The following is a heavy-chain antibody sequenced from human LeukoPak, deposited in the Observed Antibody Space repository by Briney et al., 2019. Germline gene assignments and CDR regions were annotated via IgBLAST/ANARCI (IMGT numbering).Heavy chain of an antibody. J-gene: IGHJ6*02. V-gene: IGHV1-69*02. CDR2: IIPMLGMA. Sequence: GASVKVSCKASGYTFTSYYILWVRQAPGQGLEWMGRIIPMLGMANYAQKFQGRVTITADKSTSTAYMDLSSLRSEDTAMYYCARVGSPSPDWGSYNYGMDVWGQGTTVTVSS. D-gene: IGHD2-2*01. CDR1: GYTFTSYY. CDR3: ARVGSPSPDWGSYNYGMDV.